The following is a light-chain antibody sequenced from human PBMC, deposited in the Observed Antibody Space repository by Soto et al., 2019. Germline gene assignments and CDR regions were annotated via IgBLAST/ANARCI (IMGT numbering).Light chain of an antibody. CDR2: EVS. CDR3: SSYTSSSTLL. J-gene: IGLJ3*02. V-gene: IGLV2-14*01. Sequence: QPASVSGSPGQSITISCTGTSSDVGGYNYVSWYQQHPGKAPKLMIYEVSNRPSGVSNRFSGSKSGNTASLTISGLQAEDEADYYCSSYTSSSTLLFGGGTKVTVL. CDR1: SSDVGGYNY.